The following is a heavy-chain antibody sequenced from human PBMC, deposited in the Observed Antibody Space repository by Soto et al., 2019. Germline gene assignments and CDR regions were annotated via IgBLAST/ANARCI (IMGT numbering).Heavy chain of an antibody. V-gene: IGHV3-21*01. D-gene: IGHD4-17*01. CDR2: ISSSSSYI. CDR3: ARDDYGDRDGAFDL. Sequence: GGSLRLSCAASGFTFSSYSMNWVRQAPGKGLEWVSSISSSSSYIYYADSVKGRFTISRDNAKNSLFLQMNSLRAEDTAVYYCARDDYGDRDGAFDLWGQGTMVTVSS. J-gene: IGHJ3*01. CDR1: GFTFSSYS.